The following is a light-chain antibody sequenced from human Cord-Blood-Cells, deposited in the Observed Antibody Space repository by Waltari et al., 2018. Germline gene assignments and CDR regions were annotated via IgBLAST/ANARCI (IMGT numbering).Light chain of an antibody. Sequence: EIVLTQSPGTMSLSPGERATLSCRASQSVSSRYLAWYQQKTGQAPRLLIYGASSRATGIPDRFSGIGSVTDFTLTISRLEPEDFAVYYCQQYGSSPLLTFGGGTKVEIK. J-gene: IGKJ4*01. V-gene: IGKV3-20*01. CDR1: QSVSSRY. CDR3: QQYGSSPLLT. CDR2: GAS.